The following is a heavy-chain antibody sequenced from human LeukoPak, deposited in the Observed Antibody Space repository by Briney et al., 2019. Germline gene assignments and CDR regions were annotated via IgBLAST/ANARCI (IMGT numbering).Heavy chain of an antibody. Sequence: SVKFSFKASGGTFSSYAISWVRQAPGQGLEWMGGIIPIFGTANYAQKFQGRVTITTDESTSTAYMELSSLRSEDTAVYYCASGYRNWFDPWGQGTLVTVSS. V-gene: IGHV1-69*05. CDR1: GGTFSSYA. CDR3: ASGYRNWFDP. D-gene: IGHD5-18*01. J-gene: IGHJ5*02. CDR2: IIPIFGTA.